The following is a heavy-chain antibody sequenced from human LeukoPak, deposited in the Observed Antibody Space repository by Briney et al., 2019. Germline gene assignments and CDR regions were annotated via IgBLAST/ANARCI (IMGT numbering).Heavy chain of an antibody. D-gene: IGHD1-26*01. CDR1: GFTFSSYE. CDR3: ARELGGPFDY. J-gene: IGHJ4*02. V-gene: IGHV3-48*03. CDR2: IRSDGSTI. Sequence: GGSLRLSCTASGFTFSSYEMNWVRQAPGKGLEWVSYIRSDGSTIFYADSVKGRFTISRDNAKNSLYLQMNSLRAEDTAVYYCARELGGPFDYWGQGTLVTVSS.